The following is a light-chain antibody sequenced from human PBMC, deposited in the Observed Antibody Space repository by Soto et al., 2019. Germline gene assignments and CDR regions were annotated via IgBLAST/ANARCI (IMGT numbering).Light chain of an antibody. V-gene: IGLV1-51*01. CDR1: NSNLGNNY. J-gene: IGLJ2*01. CDR3: GTWDSSLSAVV. Sequence: QSVFTQPPSVSAAPGQKGTISCSGSNSNLGNNYVSWYQQLPGTAPKLLIYDNNKRPSGSPDRFSGSKSGTSATLGIAGLPTGDEADYYCGTWDSSLSAVVFGGGTKVTVL. CDR2: DNN.